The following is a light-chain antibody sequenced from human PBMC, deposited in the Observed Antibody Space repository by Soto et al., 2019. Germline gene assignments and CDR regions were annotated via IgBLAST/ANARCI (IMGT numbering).Light chain of an antibody. J-gene: IGKJ1*01. Sequence: IQMTQSPSTLSSSVGDRFTITCRASQAIRNDLGWYQQKPGKAPKLLIYTASTLQSGVPSRFSGSGSGADFTLTIRSLQPEDSATYYCLHDYSYPRTFGQGTKVDIK. V-gene: IGKV1-6*01. CDR3: LHDYSYPRT. CDR1: QAIRND. CDR2: TAS.